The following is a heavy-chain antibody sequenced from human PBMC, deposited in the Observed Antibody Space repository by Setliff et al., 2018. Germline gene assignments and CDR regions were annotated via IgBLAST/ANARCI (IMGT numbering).Heavy chain of an antibody. D-gene: IGHD3-16*01. J-gene: IGHJ4*02. CDR3: ARELRSPFWHIDY. Sequence: SVKVSCKASGATLSGVVFSWVRQAPGHGLEWMGRFIPVLGKTNYAESFQGRVLITADRSTNTVQMQVSSLRSEDTAVYYCARELRSPFWHIDYWGQGTLVTVSS. CDR1: GATLSGVV. CDR2: FIPVLGKT. V-gene: IGHV1-69*13.